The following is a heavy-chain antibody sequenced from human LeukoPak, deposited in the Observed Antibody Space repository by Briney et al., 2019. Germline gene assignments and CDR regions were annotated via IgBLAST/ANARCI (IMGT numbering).Heavy chain of an antibody. V-gene: IGHV3-7*01. CDR2: INQDGSQK. J-gene: IGHJ4*02. CDR3: ARGLATAAAY. Sequence: GGSLRLSCADSGFTFNKYCMSWVRQAPGKGLEWLANINQDGSQKYYLDSVKGRFTISRDNAKSSVYLQMNSLRAEDTALYYCARGLATAAAYWGQGTLVTVSS. CDR1: GFTFNKYC. D-gene: IGHD6-13*01.